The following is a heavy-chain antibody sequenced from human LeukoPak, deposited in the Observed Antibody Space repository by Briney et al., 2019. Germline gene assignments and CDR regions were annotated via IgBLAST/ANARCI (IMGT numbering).Heavy chain of an antibody. CDR2: IYYSGST. V-gene: IGHV4-31*03. CDR1: GGSISSGGYY. J-gene: IGHJ6*03. D-gene: IGHD2-2*01. CDR3: ARTVAPAAIAPGNYYMDV. Sequence: SQTLSLTCTVSGGSISSGGYYWSWIRQHPGKGLEWIGYIYYSGSTYYNPSLKSRVTISVDTSKNYFSLKLSSVPAADTAVYYCARTVAPAAIAPGNYYMDVWGKGTTVTVSS.